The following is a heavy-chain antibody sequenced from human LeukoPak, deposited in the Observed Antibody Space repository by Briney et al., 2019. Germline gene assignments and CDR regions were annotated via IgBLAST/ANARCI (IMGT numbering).Heavy chain of an antibody. V-gene: IGHV4-4*02. Sequence: SETLSLTCAVSGGSISSSNWWSWVRQPPGKGLEWIGEIYHSGSTNYNPSLKSRVTISVDKSKNQFSLKLSSVTAADTAVYYCARGEGTMVRGVIPDFDYWGQGTLVTVSS. J-gene: IGHJ4*02. CDR3: ARGEGTMVRGVIPDFDY. CDR2: IYHSGST. D-gene: IGHD3-10*01. CDR1: GGSISSSNW.